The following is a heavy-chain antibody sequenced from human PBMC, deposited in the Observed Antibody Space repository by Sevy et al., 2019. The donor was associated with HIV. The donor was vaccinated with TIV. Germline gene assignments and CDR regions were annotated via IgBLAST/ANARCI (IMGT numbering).Heavy chain of an antibody. Sequence: GGSLRLSCAASGFTFSDYGMHWVRQAPGKGLEWVAVIWSDGSNKYYGDSVKGRFTISRDSSKNTLFLQMNSLRVDDTAVYHCAREERSGTTPSFDYWGQGALVTVSS. CDR3: AREERSGTTPSFDY. CDR2: IWSDGSNK. CDR1: GFTFSDYG. D-gene: IGHD1-7*01. J-gene: IGHJ4*02. V-gene: IGHV3-33*01.